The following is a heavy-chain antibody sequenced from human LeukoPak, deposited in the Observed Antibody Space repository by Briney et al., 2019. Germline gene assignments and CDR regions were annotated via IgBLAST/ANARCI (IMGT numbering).Heavy chain of an antibody. CDR1: GGSINNYY. CDR2: IYYSGIT. CDR3: ARPRPGPYDY. Sequence: SETLSLTCTISGGSINNYYWSWIRQPPGNGLEGIGDIYYSGITTYNPSLKSRVTISVDTSKTPFSLSLSSVTAAATAVYYCARPRPGPYDYWGQGTLVTVSS. D-gene: IGHD6-6*01. V-gene: IGHV4-59*08. J-gene: IGHJ4*02.